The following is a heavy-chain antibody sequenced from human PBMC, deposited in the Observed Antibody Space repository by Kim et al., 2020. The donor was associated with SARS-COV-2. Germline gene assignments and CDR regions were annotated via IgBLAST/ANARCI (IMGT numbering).Heavy chain of an antibody. Sequence: SETLSLTCTVSGGSISSGGYYWSWIRQHPGKGLEWIGYIYYSGSTYYNPSLKSRVTISVDTSKNQFSLKLSSVTAADTAVYYCATTYCGGDCFPGAFDIWGQGTMVTVSS. V-gene: IGHV4-31*03. CDR1: GGSISSGGYY. J-gene: IGHJ3*02. D-gene: IGHD2-21*02. CDR3: ATTYCGGDCFPGAFDI. CDR2: IYYSGST.